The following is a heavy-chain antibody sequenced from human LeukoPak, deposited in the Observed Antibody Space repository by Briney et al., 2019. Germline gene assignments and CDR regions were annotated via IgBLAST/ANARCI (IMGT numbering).Heavy chain of an antibody. D-gene: IGHD3-9*01. J-gene: IGHJ3*02. CDR3: ARRGYDILTGYFLFDI. CDR2: LYYDGRT. V-gene: IGHV4-39*07. CDR1: GDSVSSSNYY. Sequence: SETLSLTCTVFGDSVSSSNYYWAWFRQPPGKGLDWIGSLYYDGRTYYNPSLKSRVTISVDTSKNQFSLKLSSVTAADTAVYYCARRGYDILTGYFLFDIWGQGTMVTVSS.